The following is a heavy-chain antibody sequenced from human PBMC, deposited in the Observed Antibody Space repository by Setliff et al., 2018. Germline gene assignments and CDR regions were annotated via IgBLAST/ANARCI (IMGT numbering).Heavy chain of an antibody. J-gene: IGHJ6*03. D-gene: IGHD6-19*01. CDR1: GGTFSDYY. CDR2: INHTGST. CDR3: ARATSGWYSAYYYYMDV. Sequence: PSETLSLTCAAYGGTFSDYYWTWIRQPPGKGLEWIGEINHTGSTNYNPSLKSRVSISIDTSKDQFSLNLSSVTAADTAVYYCARATSGWYSAYYYYMDVWGKGTTVTVSS. V-gene: IGHV4-34*01.